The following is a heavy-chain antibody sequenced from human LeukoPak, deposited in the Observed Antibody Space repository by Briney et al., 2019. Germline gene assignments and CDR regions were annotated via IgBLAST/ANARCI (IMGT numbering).Heavy chain of an antibody. Sequence: SETLSLTCTVSGGSISSYYWRWIRQPAGKGLEWIGRIYTSGSTNYNPSLKSRVTMSVDTSKNQFSLKLSSVTAADTAVYYCARDTGAYSSGWYWWFGPWGQGTLVTVSS. CDR3: ARDTGAYSSGWYWWFGP. CDR1: GGSISSYY. CDR2: IYTSGST. V-gene: IGHV4-4*07. D-gene: IGHD6-19*01. J-gene: IGHJ5*02.